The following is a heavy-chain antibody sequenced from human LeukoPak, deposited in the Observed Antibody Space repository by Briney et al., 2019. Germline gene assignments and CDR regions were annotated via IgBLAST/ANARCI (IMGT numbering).Heavy chain of an antibody. D-gene: IGHD2-2*01. CDR2: TYYRSTWYN. CDR3: ARRLTQYDCFDP. CDR1: GDSVSSNSVT. Sequence: SQTLSLTCAISGDSVSSNSVTWNWIRQSPSRCLEWLGRTYYRSTWYNDYAVSVRGRIIVNPDTSKNQFSLLLNSVTPEDTAVYYCARRLTQYDCFDPWGQGILVTASS. J-gene: IGHJ5*02. V-gene: IGHV6-1*01.